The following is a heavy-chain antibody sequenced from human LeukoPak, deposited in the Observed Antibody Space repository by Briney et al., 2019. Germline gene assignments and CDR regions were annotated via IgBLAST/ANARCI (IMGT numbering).Heavy chain of an antibody. J-gene: IGHJ4*02. V-gene: IGHV3-30-3*01. D-gene: IGHD5-18*01. CDR3: ARDQIQLWQYDY. Sequence: PGGFLRLSCAASGFTFSSYAMHWVRQAPGKGLEWVAVISYDGSNKYYADSVKGRFTISRDNSKNTLYLQMNSLRAEDTAVYYCARDQIQLWQYDYWGQGTLVTVSS. CDR2: ISYDGSNK. CDR1: GFTFSSYA.